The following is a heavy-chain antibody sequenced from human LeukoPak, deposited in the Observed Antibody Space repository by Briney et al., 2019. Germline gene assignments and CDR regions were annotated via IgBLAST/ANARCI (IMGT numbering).Heavy chain of an antibody. CDR3: APTAEAYTSWWKV. D-gene: IGHD3-16*01. Sequence: GASVQVSCKASGYKFTDDYMRWVRPAPGQGIEFMGWINPDSGFTNYAQKFKGRVTMTRDTSISTAYLEVRSLTSDDTAVYYCAPTAEAYTSWWKVWGQGTLVTVSS. J-gene: IGHJ4*02. CDR1: GYKFTDDY. CDR2: INPDSGFT. V-gene: IGHV1-2*02.